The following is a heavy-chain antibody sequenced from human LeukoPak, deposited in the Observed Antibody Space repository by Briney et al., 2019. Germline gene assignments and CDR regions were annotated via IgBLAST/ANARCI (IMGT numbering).Heavy chain of an antibody. CDR1: GYTFTSYD. J-gene: IGHJ5*02. CDR2: MNPNSRNT. Sequence: ASVKVSCKAPGYTFTSYDINWVRQATGQGLEWMGWMNPNSRNTGYAQKFQGRVTMTRNTSISTAYMELSSLRSEDTAVYYCARNPNYYDSSGYSENWFDPWGQGTLVTVSS. D-gene: IGHD3-22*01. V-gene: IGHV1-8*01. CDR3: ARNPNYYDSSGYSENWFDP.